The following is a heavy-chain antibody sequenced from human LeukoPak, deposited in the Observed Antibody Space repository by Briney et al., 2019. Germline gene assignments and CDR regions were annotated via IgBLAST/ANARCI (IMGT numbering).Heavy chain of an antibody. CDR3: ARDTPFDY. D-gene: IGHD2-15*01. CDR1: GFSFSRYW. V-gene: IGHV3-7*01. Sequence: PGGSLRLSCVASGFSFSRYWMSWVRQAPGKGLEWVANINQDASEKYYVDSVKGRFTISRDNSKKSVYLQMNSLRAEDTAVYYCARDTPFDYWGQGTLVTVSS. CDR2: INQDASEK. J-gene: IGHJ4*02.